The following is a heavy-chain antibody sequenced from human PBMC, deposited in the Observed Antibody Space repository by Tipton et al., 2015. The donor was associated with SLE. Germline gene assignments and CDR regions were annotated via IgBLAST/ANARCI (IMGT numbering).Heavy chain of an antibody. CDR1: GYTFSNYY. CDR3: VRDSGRRLLGPVGTSGSEP. Sequence: QLVQSGAEVKKPGASVRVSCKASGYTFSNYYIHWVRQAPGQGLEWMGIINPSGGTTRYAQKFQGRITMTRDTSTTAINMELSSLTSEDSAGYYCVRDSGRRLLGPVGTSGSEPWGQGTLVTVSS. CDR2: INPSGGTT. J-gene: IGHJ5*02. V-gene: IGHV1-46*01. D-gene: IGHD1-26*01.